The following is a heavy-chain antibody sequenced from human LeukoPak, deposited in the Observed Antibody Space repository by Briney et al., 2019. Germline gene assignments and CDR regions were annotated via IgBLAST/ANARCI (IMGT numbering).Heavy chain of an antibody. J-gene: IGHJ6*04. Sequence: SETLSLTCTVSGGSISSGSYYWSWIRQPAGKGLEWIGRIYTSGSTNYNPSLKSRVTISVDTSKNQFSLKLSSVTAADTAVYYCAREARMVRGVIGMDVWGKGTTVTVSS. CDR1: GGSISSGSYY. CDR2: IYTSGST. V-gene: IGHV4-61*02. CDR3: AREARMVRGVIGMDV. D-gene: IGHD3-10*01.